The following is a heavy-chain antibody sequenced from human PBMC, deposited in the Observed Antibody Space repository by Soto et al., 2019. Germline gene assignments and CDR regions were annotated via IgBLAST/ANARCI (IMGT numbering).Heavy chain of an antibody. D-gene: IGHD2-8*01. CDR3: AKYPEIVLGRTYFDF. J-gene: IGHJ4*02. CDR2: ISGTGGST. V-gene: IGHV3-23*01. CDR1: GFTFSGYA. Sequence: EVQLLESGGGLVQPGGSLRLSCAASGFTFSGYAMTWVRQAPGKGLEWVSGISGTGGSTDYADSVKGRFTISRDNSKNTLYLKMNSLRAEDTAVYYCAKYPEIVLGRTYFDFWGQGTLVTVSS.